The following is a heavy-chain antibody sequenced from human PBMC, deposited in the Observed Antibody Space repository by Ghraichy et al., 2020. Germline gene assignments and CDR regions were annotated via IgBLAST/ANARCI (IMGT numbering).Heavy chain of an antibody. CDR3: AQDLGGGWYFDY. D-gene: IGHD6-19*01. CDR2: IKKDGSEK. Sequence: GGSLRLSCAASGFIFSGYWMSWVRQAPGKGPEWVANIKKDGSEKYYVDSVKGRFTISRDNAKNSLYLQMNSLRAEDTAVYYCAQDLGGGWYFDYWGQGALVTVSS. J-gene: IGHJ4*02. V-gene: IGHV3-7*01. CDR1: GFIFSGYW.